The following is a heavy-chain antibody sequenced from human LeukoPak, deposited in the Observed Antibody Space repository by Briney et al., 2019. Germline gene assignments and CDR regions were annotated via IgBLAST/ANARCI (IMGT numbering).Heavy chain of an antibody. CDR3: ASPYYYDSSGYETGDY. V-gene: IGHV1-24*01. CDR2: FDPEDGET. CDR1: GYTLTELS. J-gene: IGHJ4*02. D-gene: IGHD3-22*01. Sequence: ASVKVSCKVSGYTLTELSMHWVRQAPGKGLEWMGGFDPEDGETIYAQKFQGRVTMTEDTSTDTAYMELSSLRSEDTAVYYCASPYYYDSSGYETGDYWGQGTLVTVSS.